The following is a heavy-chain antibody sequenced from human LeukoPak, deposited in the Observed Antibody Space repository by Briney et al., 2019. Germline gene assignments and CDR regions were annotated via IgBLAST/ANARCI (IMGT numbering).Heavy chain of an antibody. V-gene: IGHV1-46*01. J-gene: IGHJ6*03. CDR1: GYTFTSYY. Sequence: GASVKVSCKASGYTFTSYYMHWVRQAPGQGLEWMGIINPSGGSTSYAQKFQGRVTMTRNTSISTAYMELSSLRSEDTAVYYCARDHKDYYYYYMDVWGKGTTVTISS. CDR3: ARDHKDYYYYYMDV. CDR2: INPSGGST.